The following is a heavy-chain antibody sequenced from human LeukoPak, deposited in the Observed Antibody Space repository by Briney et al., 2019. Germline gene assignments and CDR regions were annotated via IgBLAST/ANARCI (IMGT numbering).Heavy chain of an antibody. V-gene: IGHV6-1*01. CDR2: AYYRSKWYN. D-gene: IGHD3-9*01. CDR3: AREFDGILTGYYNNWFDP. Sequence: SQTLSLTCAISGDSVSSNSAAWNCIRQSPSRGLEWLGRAYYRSKWYNDYAVSLKSRITINPDTSKNQFSLQLNSVTPEDTAVYYCAREFDGILTGYYNNWFDPWGQGTLVTVSS. J-gene: IGHJ5*02. CDR1: GDSVSSNSAA.